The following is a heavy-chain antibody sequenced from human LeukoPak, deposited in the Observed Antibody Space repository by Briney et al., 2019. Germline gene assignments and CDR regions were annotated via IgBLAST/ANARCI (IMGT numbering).Heavy chain of an antibody. CDR2: ISAYNGNT. CDR3: ARRYQGSWYFVFDY. V-gene: IGHV1-18*01. D-gene: IGHD6-13*01. J-gene: IGHJ4*02. Sequence: ASVKVSCKASGYTFTSYGISWVRQAPGQGPEWMGWISAYNGNTNYAQKLQGRVTMTTDTSTSTAYMELRSLRSDDTAVYYCARRYQGSWYFVFDYWGQGTLVTVSS. CDR1: GYTFTSYG.